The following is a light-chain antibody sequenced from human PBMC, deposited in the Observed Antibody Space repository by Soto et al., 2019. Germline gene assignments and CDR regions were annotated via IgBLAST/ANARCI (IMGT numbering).Light chain of an antibody. J-gene: IGKJ4*01. V-gene: IGKV3D-15*01. CDR3: HQDYEWPRT. Sequence: IVMTQSPAALSLSPGEGVTLSCRASQSVGRSLAWYQQRPGQAPRLLISGASTRATGNPVGFSGSGSGTEFRLSISSLQSEDLVVYYCHQDYEWPRTCGGGTKVEIK. CDR1: QSVGRS. CDR2: GAS.